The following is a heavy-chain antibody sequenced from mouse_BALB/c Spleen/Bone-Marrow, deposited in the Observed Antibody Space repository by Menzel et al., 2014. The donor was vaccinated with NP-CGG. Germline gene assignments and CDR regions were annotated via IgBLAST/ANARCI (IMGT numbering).Heavy chain of an antibody. Sequence: VQLQQPGPELVKPGASVKVSCKASGYAFTSYNMYWVKQSHGKSLEWIGYIDPYNGGTNYYQKFKGKASLTVDKSSSTASMHLNSLTSEDSAVYNCASHGNYGWFAYWGQGTLVTVSA. V-gene: IGHV1S135*01. D-gene: IGHD2-1*01. CDR2: IDPYNGGT. CDR1: GYAFTSYN. CDR3: ASHGNYGWFAY. J-gene: IGHJ3*01.